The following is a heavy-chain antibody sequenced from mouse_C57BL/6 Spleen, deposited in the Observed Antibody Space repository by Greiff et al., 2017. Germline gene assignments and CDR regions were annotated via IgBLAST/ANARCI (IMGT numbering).Heavy chain of an antibody. CDR2: ISDGGSYT. Sequence: EVQGVESGGGLVKPGGSLKLSCAASGFTFSSYAMSWVRQTPEKRLEWVATISDGGSYTYYPDNVKGRFTISRDNAKNNLYLQMSHLKSEDTAMYYCAREEFITTVELAYWGQGTLVTVSA. V-gene: IGHV5-4*01. D-gene: IGHD1-1*01. J-gene: IGHJ3*01. CDR3: AREEFITTVELAY. CDR1: GFTFSSYA.